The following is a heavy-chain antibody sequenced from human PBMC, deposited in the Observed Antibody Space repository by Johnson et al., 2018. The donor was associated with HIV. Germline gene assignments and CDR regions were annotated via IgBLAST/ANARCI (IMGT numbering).Heavy chain of an antibody. V-gene: IGHV3-30-3*01. J-gene: IGHJ3*02. CDR2: ISYDGSNK. CDR3: ARAQLLADDAFNN. Sequence: QVQLVESGGGVVQPGRSLRLSCAASGFSFSDFSMHWVRQAPGKGLEWVAVISYDGSNKYYADSVKGRFTISRDNSKNTLYLQMNSLRAEDTAIYYCARAQLLADDAFNNWGQGTMVTVSS. D-gene: IGHD6-6*01. CDR1: GFSFSDFS.